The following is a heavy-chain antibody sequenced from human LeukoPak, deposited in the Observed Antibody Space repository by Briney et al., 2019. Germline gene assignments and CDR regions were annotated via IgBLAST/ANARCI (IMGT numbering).Heavy chain of an antibody. V-gene: IGHV5-51*01. D-gene: IGHD2-15*01. CDR1: GYRFSSYW. Sequence: GEFLKISCKGSGYRFSSYWIGWVRQMPGKGLEWKGIIYPGDSETRYSPSFQGQVTISADKSISTAYLQWSSLKASDTAMYYCVRALGYCSSGSCYYYDYWGQGTLVTVSS. J-gene: IGHJ4*02. CDR2: IYPGDSET. CDR3: VRALGYCSSGSCYYYDY.